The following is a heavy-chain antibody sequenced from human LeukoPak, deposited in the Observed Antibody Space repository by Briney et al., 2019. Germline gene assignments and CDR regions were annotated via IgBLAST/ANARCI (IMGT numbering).Heavy chain of an antibody. V-gene: IGHV3-23*01. CDR3: AKDSYSSRWYGLFDY. Sequence: PGGSLRLSCAASGFTFSSYAMRWVRQAPGKGLEWVSAISGSGGSTYYADSVKGRFTISRDNSKNTLYLQMNSLRAEDTAVYYCAKDSYSSRWYGLFDYWGQGTLVTVSS. J-gene: IGHJ4*02. CDR2: ISGSGGST. D-gene: IGHD6-13*01. CDR1: GFTFSSYA.